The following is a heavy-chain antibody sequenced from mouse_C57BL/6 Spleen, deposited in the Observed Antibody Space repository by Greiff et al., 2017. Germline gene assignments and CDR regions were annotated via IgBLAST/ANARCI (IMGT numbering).Heavy chain of an antibody. CDR2: IYPGDGDT. D-gene: IGHD1-1*01. CDR3: ARSGITTVVANLDY. J-gene: IGHJ2*01. V-gene: IGHV1-80*01. CDR1: GYAFSSYW. Sequence: QVQLQQSGAELVKPGASVKISCKASGYAFSSYWINWVKQRPGKGLEWIGQIYPGDGDTNYNGKFKGKATLTADKSSSTAYMQLSSLTSEDSAVYFCARSGITTVVANLDYWGQGTTLTVSS.